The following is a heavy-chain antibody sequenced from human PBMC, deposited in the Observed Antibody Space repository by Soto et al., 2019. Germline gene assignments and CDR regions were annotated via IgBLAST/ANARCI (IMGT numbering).Heavy chain of an antibody. V-gene: IGHV1-69*12. D-gene: IGHD5-12*01. Sequence: QVQLVQSGAEVKKPGSSVKVSCKASGGTFSSYAISWVRQAPGQGLEWMGGIIPIFGTANYAQKFQGRVTITADESTSTAYMGLSSLRSDDTAAYYCARDQDSGYVTKLLYFYNMDVWGQGTTVTVSS. J-gene: IGHJ6*02. CDR2: IIPIFGTA. CDR1: GGTFSSYA. CDR3: ARDQDSGYVTKLLYFYNMDV.